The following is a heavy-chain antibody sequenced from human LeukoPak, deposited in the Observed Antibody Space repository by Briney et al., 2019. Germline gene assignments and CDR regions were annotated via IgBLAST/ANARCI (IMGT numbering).Heavy chain of an antibody. CDR2: ISYDGSNK. V-gene: IGHV3-30*18. Sequence: AGGSLRLSCAASGFTFSSYGMHWVRQAPGKGLEWVAVISYDGSNKYYADSVKGRFTISRDNSKNTLYLQMNSLRAEDTAVYYCAKPATYYYDSSGFSFDYWGQGTLVTVSS. D-gene: IGHD3-22*01. CDR1: GFTFSSYG. J-gene: IGHJ4*02. CDR3: AKPATYYYDSSGFSFDY.